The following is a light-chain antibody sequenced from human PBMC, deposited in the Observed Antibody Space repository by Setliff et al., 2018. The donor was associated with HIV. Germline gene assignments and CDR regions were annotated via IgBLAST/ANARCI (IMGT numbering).Light chain of an antibody. V-gene: IGLV2-23*02. CDR3: CSYAGSDTWM. CDR1: SSGIGDYES. J-gene: IGLJ3*02. CDR2: NIN. Sequence: QSALTQPASVSGSTGQSITISCIGSSSGIGDYESVSWYQQHPSEVPKLIIYNINKRPSGISGRFSGSKSGNTASLTISGLQAEDEADYHCCSYAGSDTWMFGGGTK.